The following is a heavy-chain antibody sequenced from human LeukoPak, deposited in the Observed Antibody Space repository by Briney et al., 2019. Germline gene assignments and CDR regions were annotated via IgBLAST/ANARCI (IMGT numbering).Heavy chain of an antibody. CDR2: ISYDGSNK. V-gene: IGHV3-30*18. J-gene: IGHJ4*02. Sequence: GGSLRLSCAASGFTFSSYGMHWVRQAPGKGLEWVAVISYDGSNKSYVDSVKGRFTISRDNSKNTLYLQMNSLRAEDTAVYYCAKFGGYFDYWGQGTLVTVSS. D-gene: IGHD3-16*01. CDR3: AKFGGYFDY. CDR1: GFTFSSYG.